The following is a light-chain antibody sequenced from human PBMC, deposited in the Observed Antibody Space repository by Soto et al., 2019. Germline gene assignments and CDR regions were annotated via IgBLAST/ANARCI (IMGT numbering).Light chain of an antibody. J-gene: IGKJ4*01. CDR2: WAS. CDR1: QSVLYSSNNKNY. V-gene: IGKV4-1*01. Sequence: DIVMTQSPDSLAVSLGERATIDCKSSQSVLYSSNNKNYLAWYQQKPGQPPKLLIYWASTRESGVPDRFSGSGSGTDFTLTISSLQAEDVAVYYCQQYYSTLSLTFGGGPKVDIK. CDR3: QQYYSTLSLT.